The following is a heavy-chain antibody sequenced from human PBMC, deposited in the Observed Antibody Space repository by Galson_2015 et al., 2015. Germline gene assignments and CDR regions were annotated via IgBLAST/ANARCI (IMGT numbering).Heavy chain of an antibody. D-gene: IGHD6-19*01. CDR3: ASHTSGWYLGY. V-gene: IGHV4-39*01. CDR1: GGSISSSSYY. CDR2: ISYSGST. J-gene: IGHJ4*02. Sequence: TLSLTCTVSGGSISSSSYYWGWIRQPPGKGLDWIGSISYSGSTYYNPSLKSRLTVSGDTSKNQFSLRLSSVTAADTAVYYCASHTSGWYLGYWGQGTLVTVSS.